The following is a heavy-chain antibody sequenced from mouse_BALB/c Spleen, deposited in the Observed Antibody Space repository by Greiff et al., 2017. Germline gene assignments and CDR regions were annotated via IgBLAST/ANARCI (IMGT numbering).Heavy chain of an antibody. D-gene: IGHD1-1*01. CDR1: GYSFTGYF. CDR2: INPYNGDT. CDR3: GLDGFAY. Sequence: VHVKQSGPELVKPGASVTISCKASGYSFTGYFMNWMKQSHGKSLEWIGRINPYNGDTFYNQKFKGKATLTVDKSSSTAHMELLSLTSEDSAVYYCGLDGFAYWGQGTLVTVSA. J-gene: IGHJ3*01. V-gene: IGHV1-37*01.